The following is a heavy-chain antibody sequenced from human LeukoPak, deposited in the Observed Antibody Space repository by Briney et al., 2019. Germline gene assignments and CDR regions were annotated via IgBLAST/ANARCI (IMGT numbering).Heavy chain of an antibody. V-gene: IGHV4-59*08. CDR2: ISYKGRT. Sequence: PSETLSLTCTVPGGSLSSFYWSWIRQPPGKGLQWIGYISYKGRTNYNPSLKSRVTMSVDTSKRQFSLNLNSLTAADTGVYYCAIRGNWNDAFEYWGQGILITVSS. CDR3: AIRGNWNDAFEY. J-gene: IGHJ4*02. D-gene: IGHD1-20*01. CDR1: GGSLSSFY.